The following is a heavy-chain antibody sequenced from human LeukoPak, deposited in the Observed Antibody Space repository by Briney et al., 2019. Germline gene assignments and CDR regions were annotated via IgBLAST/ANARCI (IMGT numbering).Heavy chain of an antibody. Sequence: SETLSLTCGVSGGSVINTNWWTWVRQPPGKGLEWIGEVHLDGRTNYNSSLESRLTMSVDVSENQVSLKLTSVTAADTAVYYCAREGGFYRPLDYSGQGTLVTVSS. CDR1: GGSVINTNW. D-gene: IGHD3-3*01. J-gene: IGHJ4*02. V-gene: IGHV4-4*02. CDR2: VHLDGRT. CDR3: AREGGFYRPLDY.